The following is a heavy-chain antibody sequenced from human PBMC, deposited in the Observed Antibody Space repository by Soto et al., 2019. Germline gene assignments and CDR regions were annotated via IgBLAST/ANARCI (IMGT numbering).Heavy chain of an antibody. CDR1: GDSISIYY. CDR2: INDSGST. V-gene: IGHV4-59*08. J-gene: IGHJ5*02. Sequence: QVQLQESGPGLVKPSETLSLTCTVSGDSISIYYWSWIRQPPGKGLEWIGYINDSGSTSYNPSLKSRVTMSVDTSKKQFSLKLSSVTAADTAVYYCARYVKYSYGGFDPWGQGTLVTISS. CDR3: ARYVKYSYGGFDP. D-gene: IGHD3-16*01.